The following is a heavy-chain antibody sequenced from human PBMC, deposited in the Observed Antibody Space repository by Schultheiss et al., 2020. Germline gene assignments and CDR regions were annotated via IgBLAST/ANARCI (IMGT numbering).Heavy chain of an antibody. CDR2: INPNSGGT. CDR1: GYTFTGYY. V-gene: IGHV1-2*02. Sequence: ASVKVSCKASGYTFTGYYMHWVRQAPGQGLEWMGWINPNSGGTNYAQKFQGRVTMTRDTSISTAYMELSRLRSDDTAVYYCAREGNVVVTAIAMHYYYYGMDVWGQGTLVTVSS. J-gene: IGHJ6*02. D-gene: IGHD2-21*02. CDR3: AREGNVVVTAIAMHYYYYGMDV.